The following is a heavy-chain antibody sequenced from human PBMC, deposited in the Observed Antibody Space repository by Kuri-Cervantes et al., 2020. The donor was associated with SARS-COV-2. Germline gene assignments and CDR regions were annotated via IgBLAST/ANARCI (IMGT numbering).Heavy chain of an antibody. V-gene: IGHV3-33*08. D-gene: IGHD3-16*02. CDR2: IWYDGSNK. CDR3: ARDTVRGVIRYYFDY. J-gene: IGHJ4*02. CDR1: GLTFSSYG. Sequence: LSLTCAASGLTFSSYGMHWVRQAPGKGLEWVAVIWYDGSNKCYADSVKGRFTISRDNSKNTLYLQMNSLRAEDTAVYYCARDTVRGVIRYYFDYWGQGTLVTVSS.